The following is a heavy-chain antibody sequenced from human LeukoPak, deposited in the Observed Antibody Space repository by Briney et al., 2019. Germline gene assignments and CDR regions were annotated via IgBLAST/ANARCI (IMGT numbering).Heavy chain of an antibody. CDR3: ARGEKVVVPAATSHNFQYYYYYYMDV. J-gene: IGHJ6*03. D-gene: IGHD2-2*01. Sequence: SVKVSCKASGGTFSSYAISWVRQAPGQGLEWMGGIIPIFGTANYAQKFQGRVTITADESTSTAYMELSSLRSEDTAVYYCARGEKVVVPAATSHNFQYYYYYYMDVWGKGTTVTVSS. CDR1: GGTFSSYA. V-gene: IGHV1-69*13. CDR2: IIPIFGTA.